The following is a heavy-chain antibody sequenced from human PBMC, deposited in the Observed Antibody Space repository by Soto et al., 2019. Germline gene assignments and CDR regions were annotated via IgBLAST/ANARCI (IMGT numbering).Heavy chain of an antibody. CDR2: IRRKANSYTT. CDR1: GLIFSDYH. CDR3: AMLGGWSGGSSGMDV. J-gene: IGHJ6*02. V-gene: IGHV3-72*01. D-gene: IGHD6-19*01. Sequence: EVQLVESGGGLVQPGGSLRLSCAASGLIFSDYHMDWVRQARGKGLEWVGRIRRKANSYTTEYAASVKGRFTISRDDSKNSLYLQMNSLKSEDTAVYYCAMLGGWSGGSSGMDVWGQGTTVTVSS.